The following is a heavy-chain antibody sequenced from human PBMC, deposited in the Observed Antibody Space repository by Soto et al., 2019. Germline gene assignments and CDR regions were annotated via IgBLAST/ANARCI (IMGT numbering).Heavy chain of an antibody. CDR1: GFTFSHYA. CDR2: MSYDGSNE. D-gene: IGHD6-6*01. Sequence: GGSLRLSCAASGFTFSHYAMHWVRQAPGKGLEWVALMSYDGSNEYYADSVKGRFTISRDNSKNTLYLQMNSLRAEDTAVYYCVSDLLYVTSSATNFWGQGTLVTVSS. CDR3: VSDLLYVTSSATNF. J-gene: IGHJ4*02. V-gene: IGHV3-30*03.